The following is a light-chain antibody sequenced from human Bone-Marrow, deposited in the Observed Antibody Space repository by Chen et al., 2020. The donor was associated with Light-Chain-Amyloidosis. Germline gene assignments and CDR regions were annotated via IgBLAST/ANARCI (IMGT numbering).Light chain of an antibody. CDR2: EDK. V-gene: IGLV3-1*01. Sequence: SYELTQPPSVSVSPGQTASITCSGDNLGDRYTYWYQLKSGQSPVLVIYEDKKRPSGIPERFSGSNSGNTATLTISGTQPMDEADYYYQAWDSSTVIFGGGTKLTVL. CDR1: NLGDRY. J-gene: IGLJ2*01. CDR3: QAWDSSTVI.